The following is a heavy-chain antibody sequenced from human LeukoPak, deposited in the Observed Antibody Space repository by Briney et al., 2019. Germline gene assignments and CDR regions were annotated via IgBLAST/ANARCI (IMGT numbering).Heavy chain of an antibody. CDR2: TYYRSKWYN. V-gene: IGHV6-1*01. CDR3: ARDRGGSSWYYFDN. D-gene: IGHD6-13*01. J-gene: IGHJ4*02. CDR1: GDSVSRDTAA. Sequence: SPTLSLTCAISGDSVSRDTAAWNWVRPSPSRGLEWLGRTYYRSKWYNDYAVSVKSRITINPDTSKNQFSLQLNSVTPEDTAMYYCARDRGGSSWYYFDNWGQGSLVTVSS.